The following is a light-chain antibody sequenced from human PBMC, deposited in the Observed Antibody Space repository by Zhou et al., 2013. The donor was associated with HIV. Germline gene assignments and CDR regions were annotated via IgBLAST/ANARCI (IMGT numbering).Light chain of an antibody. CDR1: QSVSSSY. J-gene: IGKJ4*01. CDR3: QQYGGSPLT. CDR2: DAS. Sequence: EIVLSQSPGTLSLSPGESTTLSCRASQSVSSSYLAWYQQKAGQAPRLLIYDASNRATGIPDRFSGSGSGTDFTLTITRLEPEDFAVYFCQQYGGSPLTFGGGTKVEIK. V-gene: IGKV3-20*01.